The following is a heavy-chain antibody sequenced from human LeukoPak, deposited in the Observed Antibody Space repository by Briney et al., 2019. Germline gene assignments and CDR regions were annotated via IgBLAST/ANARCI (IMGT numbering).Heavy chain of an antibody. V-gene: IGHV4-4*07. CDR2: IHTSGTT. Sequence: SETLSLTCTVSGGSMSSYYWSFIRQSAGTGLEWLGRIHTSGTTWYNPSLKSRVTFSVDTSKNQFSLKLNSVTAADTAMYYCARGGDYGDLRYFDYWGQGTLVTVSS. CDR1: GGSMSSYY. D-gene: IGHD4-17*01. CDR3: ARGGDYGDLRYFDY. J-gene: IGHJ4*02.